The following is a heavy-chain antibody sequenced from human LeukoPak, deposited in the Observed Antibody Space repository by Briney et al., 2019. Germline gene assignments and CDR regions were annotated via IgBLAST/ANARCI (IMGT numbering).Heavy chain of an antibody. V-gene: IGHV3-21*03. Sequence: GGSLRLSCAASGFTFNSYNMNWVRQAPGKGLEWVSSISSSSSYMYSADSVKGRFTISRDNAKNSLYLQMNSLKTEGTAVYYCTTYLMITFGGDKNRFDFWGQGTLVTVSS. J-gene: IGHJ4*02. CDR1: GFTFNSYN. CDR2: ISSSSSYM. CDR3: TTYLMITFGGDKNRFDF. D-gene: IGHD3-16*01.